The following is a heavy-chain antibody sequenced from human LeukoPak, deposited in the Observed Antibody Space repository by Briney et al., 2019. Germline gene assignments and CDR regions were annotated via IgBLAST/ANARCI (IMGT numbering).Heavy chain of an antibody. CDR1: GFTFSSYE. V-gene: IGHV3-48*03. D-gene: IGHD5-18*01. CDR2: ISSSGSTI. Sequence: GGSLRLSCAASGFTFSSYEMNWVRQAPGKGLEWVSYISSSGSTIYYADSVKGRFTISRDNAKDSLYLQMNSLRDEDTAVYYCARGAAGMACFDYWGQGTLVTVSS. J-gene: IGHJ4*02. CDR3: ARGAAGMACFDY.